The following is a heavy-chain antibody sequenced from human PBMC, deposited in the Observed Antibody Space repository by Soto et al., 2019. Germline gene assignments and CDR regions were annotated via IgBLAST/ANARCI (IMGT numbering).Heavy chain of an antibody. D-gene: IGHD6-19*01. Sequence: QVQLQQWGAGLLKPSETLSLTCAVYGGSFSGYYWSWIRQPPGKGLEWIGEINHSGSTNYNPSLKSRVTISVYTSKNQFSLKLSSVTAADTAVYYCARGSQWLFGRHYFDYWGQGTLVTVSS. J-gene: IGHJ4*02. CDR3: ARGSQWLFGRHYFDY. CDR2: INHSGST. CDR1: GGSFSGYY. V-gene: IGHV4-34*01.